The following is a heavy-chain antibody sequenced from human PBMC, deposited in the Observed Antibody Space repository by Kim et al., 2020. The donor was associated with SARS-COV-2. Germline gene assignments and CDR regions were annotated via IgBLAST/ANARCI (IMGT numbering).Heavy chain of an antibody. J-gene: IGHJ6*02. CDR2: INSDGSST. Sequence: GGSLRLSCAASGFIFSSNWMHWVRQAPGKGLVWVSRINSDGSSTSYADSVKGRFTISRDNAKNTLYLQMNSLRAEDTAVYYCTRPVTTYYYYGMDVWGPGTTVTFSS. V-gene: IGHV3-74*01. CDR3: TRPVTTYYYYGMDV. CDR1: GFIFSSNW.